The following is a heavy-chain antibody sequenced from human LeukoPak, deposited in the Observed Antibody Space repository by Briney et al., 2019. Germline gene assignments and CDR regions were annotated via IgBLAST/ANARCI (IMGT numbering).Heavy chain of an antibody. CDR2: INSDASRT. V-gene: IGHV3-74*01. D-gene: IGHD6-13*01. Sequence: GGSLRLSCAASGFTLSTYWMHWLRKGPGKRLLWVSCINSDASRTTYADSLKGRSTTSRENAKNKLYLQMNTLRVEDTAVYYCARGSWSAADTNIDYWGQGTLVTVSS. CDR1: GFTLSTYW. CDR3: ARGSWSAADTNIDY. J-gene: IGHJ4*02.